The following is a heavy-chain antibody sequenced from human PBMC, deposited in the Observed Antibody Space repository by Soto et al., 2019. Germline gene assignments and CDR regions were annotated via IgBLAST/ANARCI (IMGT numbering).Heavy chain of an antibody. V-gene: IGHV3-73*01. J-gene: IGHJ4*02. D-gene: IGHD6-19*01. CDR2: IVSRLNNYAT. CDR3: SIYNIVAGSRFAY. Sequence: EVQLVESGGTLVPPGGSLKLSCEVSGSIFSGSEMHWVRQASGKGLEWIGRIVSRLNNYATVYAASMRGRFTTSRDDSKKTQYLQMHSPKIEYTAMYYCSIYNIVAGSRFAYWGRGSLVTVSS. CDR1: GSIFSGSE.